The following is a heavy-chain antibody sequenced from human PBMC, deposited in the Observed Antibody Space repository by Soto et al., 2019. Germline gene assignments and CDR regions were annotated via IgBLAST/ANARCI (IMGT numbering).Heavy chain of an antibody. CDR3: AKVTTEVTHYYGMDV. CDR2: IRGSGGST. J-gene: IGHJ6*02. V-gene: IGHV3-23*01. Sequence: GSLRLSWAASGFTLSSYAMSWVRQAPGKGLEWVSSIRGSGGSTYYADSVEGRFTISRDNAKNTLYLQMSSLRAEDTAVYYCAKVTTEVTHYYGMDVWGQGTTVTVSS. CDR1: GFTLSSYA. D-gene: IGHD4-4*01.